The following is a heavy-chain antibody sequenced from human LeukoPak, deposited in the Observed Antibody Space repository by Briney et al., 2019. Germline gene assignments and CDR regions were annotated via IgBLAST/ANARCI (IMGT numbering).Heavy chain of an antibody. CDR1: GFTFSSYS. J-gene: IGHJ5*02. V-gene: IGHV3-21*01. D-gene: IGHD3-22*01. Sequence: GGSLRLSCAASGFTFSSYSMNWVRQAPGKGLEWVSSISSSSSYIYYADSVKGRFTISRDNAKNSLYLQMNSLRAEDTAACYRARDDRDSSGYYDWFDPWGQGTLVTVSS. CDR3: ARDDRDSSGYYDWFDP. CDR2: ISSSSSYI.